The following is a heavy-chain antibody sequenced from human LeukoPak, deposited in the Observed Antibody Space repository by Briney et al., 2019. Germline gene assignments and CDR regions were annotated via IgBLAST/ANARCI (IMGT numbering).Heavy chain of an antibody. CDR2: IYYSGST. D-gene: IGHD6-19*01. J-gene: IGHJ4*02. CDR1: GGSISGSSYY. V-gene: IGHV4-61*01. CDR3: ARDAVAGTFDY. Sequence: PSETLSLTCTVSGGSISGSSYYWSWIRQPPGKGLEWIGYIYYSGSTYYNPSLKSRVTISVDTSKNQFSLKLSSVTAADTAVYYCARDAVAGTFDYWGQGTLVTVSS.